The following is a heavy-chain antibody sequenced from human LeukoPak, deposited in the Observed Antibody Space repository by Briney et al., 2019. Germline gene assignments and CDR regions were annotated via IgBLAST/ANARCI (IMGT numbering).Heavy chain of an antibody. J-gene: IGHJ6*02. CDR2: ISTSSTYM. D-gene: IGHD4-23*01. CDR1: GFTFSSYD. V-gene: IGHV3-21*01. Sequence: GGSLRLSCAASGFTFSSYDMNWVRQAPGKGLEWVSSISTSSTYMYYTDSLKGRFTISRDTARNSLFLQMNSLRAEDTAVYYCARFDGGSGYGMYVWGRGTTVTVSS. CDR3: ARFDGGSGYGMYV.